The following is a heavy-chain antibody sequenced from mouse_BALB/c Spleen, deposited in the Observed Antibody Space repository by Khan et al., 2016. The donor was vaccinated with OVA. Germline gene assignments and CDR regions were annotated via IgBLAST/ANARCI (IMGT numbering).Heavy chain of an antibody. CDR1: GYSITSEYA. V-gene: IGHV3-2*02. J-gene: IGHJ3*01. Sequence: VQLKESGPGLVKPSQSLSLTCTVTGYSITSEYAWNWIRQFPGNKLEWMGYINYSGNTRFNPSLKSRTSITRDTSKNQFCYKLKSWTTEDKATYYCARKDYYDYDPFPYWGQGTLVTVSA. CDR3: ARKDYYDYDPFPY. CDR2: INYSGNT. D-gene: IGHD2-4*01.